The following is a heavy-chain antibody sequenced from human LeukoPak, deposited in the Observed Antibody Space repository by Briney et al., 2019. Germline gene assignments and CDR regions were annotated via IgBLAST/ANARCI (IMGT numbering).Heavy chain of an antibody. V-gene: IGHV4-4*07. Sequence: SETLSLTCIVSGGSITNYDWIWIRQPAGKGLEWLGRISTSGSTTYNPSLKSRVTMSVDTSKKWVSLRLSSVTAADTAVYYCARAPSSGTYYYFAYWGQGTLVTVSS. CDR3: ARAPSSGTYYYFAY. J-gene: IGHJ4*02. CDR2: ISTSGST. CDR1: GGSITNYD. D-gene: IGHD3-22*01.